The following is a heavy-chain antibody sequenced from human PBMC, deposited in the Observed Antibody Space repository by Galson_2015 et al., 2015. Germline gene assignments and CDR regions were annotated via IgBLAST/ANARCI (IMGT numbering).Heavy chain of an antibody. J-gene: IGHJ4*02. CDR3: AGHYPKFLLDKSPRY. Sequence: QSGAEVKKPGESLKISCKGSGYSFTSYWIGWVRQMPGKGLEWMGIIYPGDSDTRYSPSFQGQVTISADKSISTGYLQWSSLEASGPALYFCAGHYPKFLLDKSPRYWGPGTLVTVSS. CDR1: GYSFTSYW. D-gene: IGHD2-2*03. CDR2: IYPGDSDT. V-gene: IGHV5-51*01.